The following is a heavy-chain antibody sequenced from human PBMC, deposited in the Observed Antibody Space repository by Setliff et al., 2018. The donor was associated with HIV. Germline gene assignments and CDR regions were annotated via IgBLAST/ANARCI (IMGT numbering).Heavy chain of an antibody. V-gene: IGHV4-31*02. D-gene: IGHD5-12*01. Sequence: SETLSLTCSVSGGSITSGGHYWSWIRHLPGKGLEWIGYIHYTGSNFYNPSLTDRLALSVDTSDNQFSLKLTSVTAADTAVYYCARGGNSRAAWFDSWGQGTLVTVSS. CDR3: ARGGNSRAAWFDS. J-gene: IGHJ5*01. CDR1: GGSITSGGHY. CDR2: IHYTGSN.